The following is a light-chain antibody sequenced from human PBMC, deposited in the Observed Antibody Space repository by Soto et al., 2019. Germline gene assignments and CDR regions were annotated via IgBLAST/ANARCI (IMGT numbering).Light chain of an antibody. CDR2: RNN. V-gene: IGLV1-47*01. J-gene: IGLJ1*01. CDR3: AASDDSLSGV. Sequence: QSALTQPPSASGTPGQRVTISCSGSSSNIGSNYVYWYQQLPGTAPKLLIYRNNQRPSGVPDRFSGSKSGTSASLAISGLRSEDESDYYCAASDDSLSGVFATGTEVTVL. CDR1: SSNIGSNY.